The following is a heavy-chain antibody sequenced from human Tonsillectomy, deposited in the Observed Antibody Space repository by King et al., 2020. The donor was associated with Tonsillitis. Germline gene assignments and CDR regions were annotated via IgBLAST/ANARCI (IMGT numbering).Heavy chain of an antibody. Sequence: VQLQESGPGLVKRSETLSLTCAVSGYSIRRGNYWGWIRQPPGNGLEWIGNIYHSGSAYHNPSLTSRVTISVDTSKNQFSLRLSSVTAADTAVYYCARDPGFGEGGLFDPWGQGTLVTVSS. D-gene: IGHD3-10*01. J-gene: IGHJ5*02. CDR2: IYHSGSA. V-gene: IGHV4-38-2*02. CDR3: ARDPGFGEGGLFDP. CDR1: GYSIRRGNY.